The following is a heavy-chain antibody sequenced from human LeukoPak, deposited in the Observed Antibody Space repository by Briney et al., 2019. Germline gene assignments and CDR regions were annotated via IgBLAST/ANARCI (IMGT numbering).Heavy chain of an antibody. V-gene: IGHV2-5*02. Sequence: SGPTLVKPTQTLTLTCTFSGFSLSTSGVGVGWIRQPPGKALDWLALIYWDDDKHYSPSLKSRLTITKDTPKSQVVLTMTNVDPVDTATYYCAHRRAWDYNFLTGYYKGDAFDIWGQGTMVTVSS. J-gene: IGHJ3*02. CDR3: AHRRAWDYNFLTGYYKGDAFDI. CDR2: IYWDDDK. CDR1: GFSLSTSGVG. D-gene: IGHD3-9*01.